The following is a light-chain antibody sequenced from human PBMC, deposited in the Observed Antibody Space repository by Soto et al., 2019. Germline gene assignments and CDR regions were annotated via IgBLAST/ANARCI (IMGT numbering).Light chain of an antibody. V-gene: IGKV1-5*01. Sequence: DIQMTQSPSTLSASVGDRVTITCRASQSISSWLAWYQQKPGKAPKLPIYDASSLESGVPSRFSGSGSGTEFTLTISSLQPDDFATYYCQQYNSYSPKTFGQGTKVDI. CDR2: DAS. CDR1: QSISSW. CDR3: QQYNSYSPKT. J-gene: IGKJ1*01.